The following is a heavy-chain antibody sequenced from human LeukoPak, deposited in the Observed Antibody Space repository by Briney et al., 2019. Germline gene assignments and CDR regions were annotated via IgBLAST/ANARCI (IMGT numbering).Heavy chain of an antibody. Sequence: PSETLSLTCTVSGGSISSSSYYWGWIRQPPGKGLEWIGSIYYSGSTNYNPSLKSRVTMSVDTSKNQFSLKLSSVTAADTAVYYCARVDSSGGRWFDPWGQGTLVTVSS. CDR2: IYYSGST. D-gene: IGHD6-19*01. CDR3: ARVDSSGGRWFDP. CDR1: GGSISSSSYY. J-gene: IGHJ5*02. V-gene: IGHV4-39*07.